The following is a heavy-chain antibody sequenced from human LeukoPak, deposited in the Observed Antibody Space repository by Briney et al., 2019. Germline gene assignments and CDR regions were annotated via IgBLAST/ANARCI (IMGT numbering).Heavy chain of an antibody. Sequence: PGGSLRLSCAASGFTFSRYGMHWVRQAPGKGLEWVAVIWYDETNKYHADSVKGRFTISRDNSKNTLYLQMNSLRAEDTAVYYCARDVGIGSYFFDYWGQGTLVTVSS. CDR3: ARDVGIGSYFFDY. V-gene: IGHV3-33*01. CDR2: IWYDETNK. CDR1: GFTFSRYG. D-gene: IGHD1-26*01. J-gene: IGHJ4*02.